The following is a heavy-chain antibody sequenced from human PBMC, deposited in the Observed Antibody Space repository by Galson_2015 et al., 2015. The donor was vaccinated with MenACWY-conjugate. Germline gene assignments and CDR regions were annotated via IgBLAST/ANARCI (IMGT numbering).Heavy chain of an antibody. D-gene: IGHD3-22*01. CDR2: INWGGGSA. CDR1: GVTFNNYW. J-gene: IGHJ4*02. Sequence: SLRLSCSGSGVTFNNYWMHWVRPAPGEGLVWGSRINWGGGSASYGDSLQGRFTISRDNAKNTLYLQMNSLSADDTAVYYCARGRGRNYDSEKDYWGPGTLVTVSS. CDR3: ARGRGRNYDSEKDY. V-gene: IGHV3-74*01.